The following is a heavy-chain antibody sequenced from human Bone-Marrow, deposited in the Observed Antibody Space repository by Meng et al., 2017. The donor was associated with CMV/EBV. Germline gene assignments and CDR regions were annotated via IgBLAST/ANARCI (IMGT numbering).Heavy chain of an antibody. D-gene: IGHD3-16*01. V-gene: IGHV3-30*02. CDR3: AKDLLLFGGANAYFDS. CDR2: IRFNGKNE. J-gene: IGHJ4*02. CDR1: GFTFRNFG. Sequence: SLKISCAASGFTFRNFGMHWVRQAPGRGLEWVAFIRFNGKNEYYADSVGGRFTISRDNSKNTVYLQMNSLRPEETAVYYCAKDLLLFGGANAYFDSWGQGTLVTVSS.